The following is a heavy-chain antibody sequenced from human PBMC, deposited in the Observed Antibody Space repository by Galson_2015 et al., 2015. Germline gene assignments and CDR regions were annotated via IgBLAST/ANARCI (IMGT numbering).Heavy chain of an antibody. J-gene: IGHJ4*02. CDR2: INEDGKTR. CDR1: GLAFRDHW. CDR3: ASDLSGPRDH. D-gene: IGHD2-21*01. Sequence: SLRLCCAAPGLAFRDHWLYWVRQGPGKGPVGVAHINEDGKTRNYADSVVGRFTISRDNAMITLYLQMNSLRVEDTAVYYCASDLSGPRDHWGQRALVTVSS. V-gene: IGHV3-74*01.